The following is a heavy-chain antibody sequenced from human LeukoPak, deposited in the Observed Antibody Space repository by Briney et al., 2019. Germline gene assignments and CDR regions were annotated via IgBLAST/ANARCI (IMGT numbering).Heavy chain of an antibody. V-gene: IGHV1-18*01. Sequence: ASVKVSCKASGYTFTSYGISWVRQAPGQGLEWMGWISAYNGNTNYAQKLQGRVTMTTDTSTSTAYMELRSLRSDDTAVYYCARVRDSSGYYSKDAFDIWGQGTMVTVSS. J-gene: IGHJ3*02. CDR3: ARVRDSSGYYSKDAFDI. D-gene: IGHD3-22*01. CDR2: ISAYNGNT. CDR1: GYTFTSYG.